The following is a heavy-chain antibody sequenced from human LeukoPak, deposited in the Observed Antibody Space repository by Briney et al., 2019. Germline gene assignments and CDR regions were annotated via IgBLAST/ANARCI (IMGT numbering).Heavy chain of an antibody. CDR2: IYYSGST. CDR1: GGSISSYY. J-gene: IGHJ5*02. V-gene: IGHV4-59*01. Sequence: PSETLSLTCTVSGGSISSYYWSWIRQPPGKGPEWIGYIYYSGSTNYNPSLKSRVTTSVDTSKNQFSLKLSSVTAADTAAYYCARDTPVHYDFWSGPRWFDPWGQGTLVTVSS. CDR3: ARDTPVHYDFWSGPRWFDP. D-gene: IGHD3-3*01.